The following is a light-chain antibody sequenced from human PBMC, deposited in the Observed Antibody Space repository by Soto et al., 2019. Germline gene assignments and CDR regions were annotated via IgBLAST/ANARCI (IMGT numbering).Light chain of an antibody. CDR2: DAF. CDR3: QQRSNWLT. V-gene: IGKV3-11*01. J-gene: IGKJ4*01. Sequence: EIVLTQSPATLSLSPGERATLSCRASQSVSSYLAWYQQKPGQAPRLLIYDAFNRATGIPARFSGSGSGTDFTLTISSLEPEDFVVYYCQQRSNWLTFGGGTKVEIK. CDR1: QSVSSY.